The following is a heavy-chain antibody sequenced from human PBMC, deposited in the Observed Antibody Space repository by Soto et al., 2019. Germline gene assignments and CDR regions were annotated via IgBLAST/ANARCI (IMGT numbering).Heavy chain of an antibody. D-gene: IGHD6-19*01. V-gene: IGHV4-39*01. Sequence: SETLSLTCTGSGCSISSTSYYWVWIRQPPGKGLEWIGSFYYSGSTYYNPSLKSRVTVSVDTSENQFSLKLSSVTAADTAVYYCARQVVDGTVAGTGSFDYWGQGTLVTVS. CDR2: FYYSGST. CDR3: ARQVVDGTVAGTGSFDY. CDR1: GCSISSTSYY. J-gene: IGHJ4*02.